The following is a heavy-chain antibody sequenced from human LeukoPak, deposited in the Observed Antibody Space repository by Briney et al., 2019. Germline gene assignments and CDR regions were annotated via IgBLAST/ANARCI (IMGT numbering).Heavy chain of an antibody. Sequence: SETLSLTCTVSGGSISTYYWSWIRQPPGKGLEWIGYIHNSGNTNYNPSLKSRVTISVDTSKNHFSLKLSSVTAADTAVYYCARSLGGGYIGYDAILDYWGQGTLVAVSS. CDR2: IHNSGNT. CDR1: GGSISTYY. CDR3: ARSLGGGYIGYDAILDY. V-gene: IGHV4-59*01. D-gene: IGHD5-12*01. J-gene: IGHJ4*02.